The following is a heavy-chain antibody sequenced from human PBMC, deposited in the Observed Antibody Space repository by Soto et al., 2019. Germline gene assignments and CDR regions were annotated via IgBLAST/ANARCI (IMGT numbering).Heavy chain of an antibody. CDR3: ARGVAGIVVVTAFKPYWYFDL. CDR2: IIPIFGTA. CDR1: GGTFSSYA. Sequence: QVQLVQSGAEVKKPGSSVKVSCKASGGTFSSYAISWVRQAPGQGLEWMGGIIPIFGTANYAQKFQGRVTITADESTSTAYMELSSLRSEDTAVYYCARGVAGIVVVTAFKPYWYFDLWGRGTLVTVSS. J-gene: IGHJ2*01. V-gene: IGHV1-69*01. D-gene: IGHD2-21*02.